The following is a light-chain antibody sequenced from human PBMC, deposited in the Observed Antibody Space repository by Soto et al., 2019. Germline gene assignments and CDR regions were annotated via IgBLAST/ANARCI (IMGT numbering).Light chain of an antibody. CDR1: ISDVAGYNY. Sequence: QSALTQPRSVSGSPGQSVTISCTGTISDVAGYNYVSWYQHHPGKAPKLLISDVTKRPSWVPDRFSGSKSGSTASLTISELQAEDEADYYCSSYAGSNHLVFGGGTKLTVL. J-gene: IGLJ2*01. CDR3: SSYAGSNHLV. CDR2: DVT. V-gene: IGLV2-11*01.